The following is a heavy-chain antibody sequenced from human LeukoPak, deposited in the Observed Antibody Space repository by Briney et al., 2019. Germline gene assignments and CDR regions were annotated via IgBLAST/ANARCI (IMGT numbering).Heavy chain of an antibody. V-gene: IGHV3-23*01. CDR1: GFSFSSFA. Sequence: GSLRLSCAASGFSFSSFAMMWVRQAPGMGLELISAILSGGDVFFYGDSVRGRFTISRDDSTNTLFLQMNNLRADDSAVYYCARDPNGNYVGAFEMWGPGTTVTVSS. J-gene: IGHJ3*02. D-gene: IGHD4-17*01. CDR2: ILSGGDVF. CDR3: ARDPNGNYVGAFEM.